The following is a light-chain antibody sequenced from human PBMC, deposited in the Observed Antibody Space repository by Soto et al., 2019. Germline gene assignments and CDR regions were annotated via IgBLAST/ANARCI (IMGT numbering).Light chain of an antibody. CDR1: SSDVGSYNL. CDR3: CSVASHSPLV. Sequence: QSALTQPASLSGSPGQSITISCTGTSSDVGSYNLVSWYQQYPGKDPRLLIYEASKRPSGVSDRFSASKSGVTASLTISGLQAEDEADYCCCSVASHSPLVFGGGTKLTVL. CDR2: EAS. V-gene: IGLV2-23*01. J-gene: IGLJ3*02.